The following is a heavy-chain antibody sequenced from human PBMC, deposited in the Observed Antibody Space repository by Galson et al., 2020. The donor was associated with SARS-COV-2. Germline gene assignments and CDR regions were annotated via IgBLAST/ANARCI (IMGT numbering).Heavy chain of an antibody. J-gene: IGHJ5*02. V-gene: IGHV3-33*01. CDR3: ARDLGDSSSWYENWFDP. CDR2: IWYDGSNK. CDR1: GFTFSSYD. Sequence: TGGSLRLSCAASGFTFSSYDMHWVRQAPGKGLEWVAVIWYDGSNKYYADSVKGRFTISRDNSKNTLYLQMNSLRAEDTAVYYCARDLGDSSSWYENWFDPWGQGTLVTVSS. D-gene: IGHD6-13*01.